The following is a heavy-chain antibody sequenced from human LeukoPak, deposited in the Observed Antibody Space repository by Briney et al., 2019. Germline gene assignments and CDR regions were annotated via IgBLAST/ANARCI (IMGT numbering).Heavy chain of an antibody. D-gene: IGHD6-6*01. V-gene: IGHV3-23*01. CDR3: AKWKFSNSGIDDY. CDR2: ISGSGDNT. J-gene: IGHJ4*02. CDR1: GFTFSSYA. Sequence: GGSLRLSCAASGFTFSSYAMSWVRQVPGKGLEWVSVISGSGDNTYYADSVKGRFTISRDNSKNMLYLQMNSLRAEDTAVYYCAKWKFSNSGIDDYWGQGTLVTVSS.